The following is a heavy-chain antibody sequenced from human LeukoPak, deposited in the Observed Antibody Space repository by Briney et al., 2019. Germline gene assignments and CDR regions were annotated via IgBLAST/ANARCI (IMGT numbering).Heavy chain of an antibody. J-gene: IGHJ4*02. CDR3: ARESMVRGVNNSDY. Sequence: ASVKVSCKASGGTFSSYAISWVRQAPGQGLEWMGRIIPIFGTANYAQKFQGRVTITTDESTSTAYMELSSLRSEDTAVYYCARESMVRGVNNSDYWGQGTLVTVSS. D-gene: IGHD3-10*01. CDR1: GGTFSSYA. CDR2: IIPIFGTA. V-gene: IGHV1-69*05.